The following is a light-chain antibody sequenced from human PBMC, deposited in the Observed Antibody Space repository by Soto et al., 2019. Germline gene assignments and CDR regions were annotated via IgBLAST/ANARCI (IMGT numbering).Light chain of an antibody. V-gene: IGKV3-15*01. CDR3: QQYNNWPLT. Sequence: EIVMTQSPATLSVSLGDRATLSCRASQSVSSNLAWYQQKPGQAPRLLIYGASTRATGIPARFSGSGSGTEFTLTISSLQSEDFAVYYCQQYNNWPLTFGQGTRLEIK. J-gene: IGKJ5*01. CDR1: QSVSSN. CDR2: GAS.